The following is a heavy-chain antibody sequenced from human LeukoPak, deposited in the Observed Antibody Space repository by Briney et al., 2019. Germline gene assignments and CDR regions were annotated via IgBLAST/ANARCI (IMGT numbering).Heavy chain of an antibody. CDR2: ISGSGGST. CDR3: AKPDPGSYCSSTSCYPYYYYYYMDA. Sequence: GGSLRLSCAASGFTFSSYAMGWVRQAPGKGLEWVSAISGSGGSTYYADSVKGRFTISRDNSKNTLYLQMNSLRAEDTAVYYCAKPDPGSYCSSTSCYPYYYYYYMDAWGKGTTVTVSS. CDR1: GFTFSSYA. J-gene: IGHJ6*03. D-gene: IGHD2-2*01. V-gene: IGHV3-23*01.